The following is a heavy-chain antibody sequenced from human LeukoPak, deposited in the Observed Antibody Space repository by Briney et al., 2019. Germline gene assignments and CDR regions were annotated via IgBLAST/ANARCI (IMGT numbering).Heavy chain of an antibody. CDR2: ISENGANT. CDR1: GFTFDNYA. J-gene: IGHJ4*02. CDR3: AKGHSTSYYPLEDY. Sequence: PGGSLRLSCAASGFTFDNYAMHWVRPAPGKDLEWVSLISENGANTVYSDSVRGRFATSRDNSRNLLSLQMNSLRTEDTAFYYCAKGHSTSYYPLEDYWGQGTLVTVSS. V-gene: IGHV3-43*02. D-gene: IGHD2-2*01.